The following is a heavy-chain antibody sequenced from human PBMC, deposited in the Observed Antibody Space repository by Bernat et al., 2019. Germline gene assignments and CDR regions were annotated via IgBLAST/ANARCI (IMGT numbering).Heavy chain of an antibody. Sequence: EVQLVESGGGLVKPGGSLRLSCAASGFTLINAGMTWVRQTPGKGLEWVGRIISKTDAGTTDYAAPVKGRFTISRDDSKNTLYLEMTSLKTEDTTIYYCTWLYSSGPFYWGKETLVTVSS. CDR1: GFTLINAG. V-gene: IGHV3-15*01. D-gene: IGHD3-22*01. J-gene: IGHJ4*02. CDR2: IISKTDAGTT. CDR3: TWLYSSGPFY.